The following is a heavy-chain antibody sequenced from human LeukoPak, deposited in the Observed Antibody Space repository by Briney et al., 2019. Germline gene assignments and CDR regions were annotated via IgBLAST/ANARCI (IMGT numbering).Heavy chain of an antibody. J-gene: IGHJ6*03. CDR1: GFAFSSYE. V-gene: IGHV3-48*03. Sequence: GGSLRLSCAASGFAFSSYEMNWVRQAPGKGLEWISHISNFGDIIHCADSVEGRFTISRDNAKNSLYLQMDSLRAEDTAVYYCAKDATAVVGTVYMDVWGKGTTVTISS. CDR2: ISNFGDII. CDR3: AKDATAVVGTVYMDV. D-gene: IGHD6-13*01.